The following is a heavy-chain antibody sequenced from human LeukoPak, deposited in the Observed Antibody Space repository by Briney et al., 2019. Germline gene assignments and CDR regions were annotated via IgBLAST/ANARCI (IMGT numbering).Heavy chain of an antibody. CDR3: ARGGYSSSHGDY. D-gene: IGHD6-6*01. V-gene: IGHV1-8*02. J-gene: IGHJ4*02. Sequence: GASVKVSCKASGYTFTGYYMHWVRQAPGQGLEWMGWINPNSGNTGYAQKFQGRVTMTRNTSISTAYMELSSLRSEDTAVYYCARGGYSSSHGDYWGQGTLVTVSS. CDR2: INPNSGNT. CDR1: GYTFTGYY.